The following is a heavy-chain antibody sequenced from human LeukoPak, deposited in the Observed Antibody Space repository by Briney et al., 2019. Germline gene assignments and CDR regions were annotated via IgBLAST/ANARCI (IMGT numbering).Heavy chain of an antibody. CDR2: INPNSGGT. D-gene: IGHD3-22*01. Sequence: GASVKVSCKASGYTFTGYYMHWVRQAPGQGLEWMGWINPNSGGTNYAQKFQGKVTMTRDTSISTAYMELSRLRSDDTAVYYCARGYYYDSSGYFDWGQGTLVTVSS. CDR1: GYTFTGYY. CDR3: ARGYYYDSSGYFD. V-gene: IGHV1-2*02. J-gene: IGHJ4*02.